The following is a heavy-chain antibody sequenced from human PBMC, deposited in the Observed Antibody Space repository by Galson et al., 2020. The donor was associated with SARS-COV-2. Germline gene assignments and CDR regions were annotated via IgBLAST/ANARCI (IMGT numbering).Heavy chain of an antibody. J-gene: IGHJ4*02. D-gene: IGHD1-7*01. CDR1: GFTFSSYG. V-gene: IGHV3-33*01. CDR2: IWYDGSNK. CDR3: ARDLENWNYLGFDY. Sequence: GGSLRLSCAASGFTFSSYGMHWVRQAPGKGLEWVAVIWYDGSNKYYADSVKGRFTISRDNSKNTLYLQMNSLRAEDTAVYYCARDLENWNYLGFDYWGQGTLVTVSS.